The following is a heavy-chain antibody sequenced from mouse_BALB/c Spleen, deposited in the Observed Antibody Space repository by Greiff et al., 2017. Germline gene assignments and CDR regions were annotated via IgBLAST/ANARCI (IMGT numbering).Heavy chain of an antibody. Sequence: QVQLQQSGPELVKPGASVKMSCKASGYTFTDYVISWVKQRTGQGLEWIGEIYPGSGSTYYNEKFKGKATLTADKSSTTAYMQLSSLTSEDSAVYFCARRGVPYYGSSYGYFDVWGAGTTVTVSS. CDR2: IYPGSGST. CDR1: GYTFTDYV. D-gene: IGHD1-1*01. CDR3: ARRGVPYYGSSYGYFDV. J-gene: IGHJ1*01. V-gene: IGHV1-81*01.